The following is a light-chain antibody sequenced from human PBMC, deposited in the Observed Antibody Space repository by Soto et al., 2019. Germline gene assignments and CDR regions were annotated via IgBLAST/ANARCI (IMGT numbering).Light chain of an antibody. CDR1: QGISSY. Sequence: IQLTQSPSSLSASVGDRVTITCRASQGISSYLAWYQQKPGKAPKLLIYAASTLQSGVPSRFSGSGSGTDFTLTISSLQAEGFATYYCQQLNSYPPWTFGQGTKVEIK. CDR3: QQLNSYPPWT. V-gene: IGKV1-9*01. CDR2: AAS. J-gene: IGKJ1*01.